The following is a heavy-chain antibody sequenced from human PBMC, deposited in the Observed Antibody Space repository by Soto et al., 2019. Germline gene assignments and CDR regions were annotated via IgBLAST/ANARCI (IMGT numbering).Heavy chain of an antibody. CDR2: IDSDGTST. CDR1: GFTLSHNW. J-gene: IGHJ4*02. CDR3: ARFGPYYDSSGFAY. Sequence: GSLRLSCAAXGFTLSHNWMHWVRQGPGKGLEWVSRIDSDGTSTAYADSVKGRFTTSRDNAKNTLYLQMNSLRAEDTAVYYCARFGPYYDSSGFAYCGQGTLVTVS. D-gene: IGHD3-22*01. V-gene: IGHV3-74*01.